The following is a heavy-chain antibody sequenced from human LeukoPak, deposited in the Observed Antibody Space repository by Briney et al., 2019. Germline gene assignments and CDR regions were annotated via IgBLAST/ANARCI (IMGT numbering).Heavy chain of an antibody. J-gene: IGHJ4*02. V-gene: IGHV3-48*04. CDR3: ARDIPLPITMVRGVIRLFDY. Sequence: GGSLRLSCAASGFTFSSYSMNWVRQAPGKGLEWVSYISSSSSTIYYADSVKGRFTISRDNAKNSLYLQMNSLRAEDTAVYYCARDIPLPITMVRGVIRLFDYWGQGTLVTVSS. D-gene: IGHD3-10*01. CDR2: ISSSSSTI. CDR1: GFTFSSYS.